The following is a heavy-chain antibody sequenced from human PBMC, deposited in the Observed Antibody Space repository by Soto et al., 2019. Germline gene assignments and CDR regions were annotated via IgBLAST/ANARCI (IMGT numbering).Heavy chain of an antibody. V-gene: IGHV4-59*01. Sequence: ASETLSLTCTVSGASITDSYWSWIRQPPEKGLEWIGYIYFSGIANYNPSLKSRATISRDTSKNEFSLKLTSVTAADTAIYYCARGDSDLAVSEAAYWGQGTLVTVSS. D-gene: IGHD2-15*01. J-gene: IGHJ1*01. CDR3: ARGDSDLAVSEAAY. CDR1: GASITDSY. CDR2: IYFSGIA.